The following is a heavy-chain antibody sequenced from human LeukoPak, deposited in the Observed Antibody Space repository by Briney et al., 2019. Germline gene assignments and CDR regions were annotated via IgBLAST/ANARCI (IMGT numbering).Heavy chain of an antibody. V-gene: IGHV4-39*01. D-gene: IGHD2-21*01. CDR3: ARLFLKNCYIDS. J-gene: IGHJ4*02. CDR2: IYYSGST. Sequence: SETLSLTRTVSGGSTSRSRDYWGWIRQPPGKGLEWIGSIYYSGSTYYNPSLKSRVTISVDTSKSQFSLRLSSVTAADTAVYYFARLFLKNCYIDSWGQGTLVTVSS. CDR1: GGSTSRSRDY.